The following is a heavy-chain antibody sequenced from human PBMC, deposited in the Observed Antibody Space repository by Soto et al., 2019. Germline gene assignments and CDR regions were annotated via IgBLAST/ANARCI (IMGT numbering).Heavy chain of an antibody. CDR1: VYTFTSYD. J-gene: IGHJ6*02. V-gene: IGHV1-8*01. CDR3: ASVLVPAAIWSGYYYYYYGMDV. Sequence: GASVKVSCKASVYTFTSYDINWVRPATGQGLEWMGWMNPNSGNTGYAQKFQGSVTMTRNTSISTAYMELSSLRSEDTAVYYCASVLVPAAIWSGYYYYYYGMDVWGQGTTVTVSS. D-gene: IGHD2-2*01. CDR2: MNPNSGNT.